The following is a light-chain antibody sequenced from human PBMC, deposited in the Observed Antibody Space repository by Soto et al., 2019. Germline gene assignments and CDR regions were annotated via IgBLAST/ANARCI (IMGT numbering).Light chain of an antibody. Sequence: DIQMTQSPSSLSASVGDRVTITSRTSQGISTYLNWYQQKPGEAPKILIYAASSLQGGVPSKFSGSGSGTDFTLTISSLQPEDFLTYYCQQSHSTPITFGQGTRLEIK. V-gene: IGKV1-39*01. J-gene: IGKJ5*01. CDR2: AAS. CDR3: QQSHSTPIT. CDR1: QGISTY.